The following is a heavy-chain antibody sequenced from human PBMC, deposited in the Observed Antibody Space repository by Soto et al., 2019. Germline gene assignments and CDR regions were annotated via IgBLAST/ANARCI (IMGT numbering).Heavy chain of an antibody. D-gene: IGHD1-26*01. CDR1: GGTFGSYG. J-gene: IGHJ4*02. CDR2: IIPIFWSP. CDR3: AREGFSGSYFAY. V-gene: IGHV1-69*01. Sequence: QVHLVQSGAEVKKPGSSVKVSCKASGGTFGSYGISWVRQAPAQGLEWMGGIIPIFWSPTYAQKFQGRVTITAGESTSTVYMELSSLRSEDTAGYYCAREGFSGSYFAYWGQGTLVTVSS.